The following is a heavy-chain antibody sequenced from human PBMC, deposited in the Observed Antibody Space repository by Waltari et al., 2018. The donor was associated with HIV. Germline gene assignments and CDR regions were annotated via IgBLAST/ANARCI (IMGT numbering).Heavy chain of an antibody. J-gene: IGHJ4*02. CDR3: ATYSTSKARVDD. Sequence: EVQVLESGGGLAQPGGSLRLSCAASGFTFSNYAVSWVRQAPGNGLEWGSAIRGSGGSTYYSDSLKGRLTISRDNSENTLYLQMNRLRAEDTAGYYCATYSTSKARVDDWGQGTLVTVSS. CDR1: GFTFSNYA. V-gene: IGHV3-23*01. D-gene: IGHD6-6*01. CDR2: IRGSGGST.